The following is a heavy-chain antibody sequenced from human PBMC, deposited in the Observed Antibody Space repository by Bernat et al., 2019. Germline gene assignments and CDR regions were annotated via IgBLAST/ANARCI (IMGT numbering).Heavy chain of an antibody. CDR1: GFTFSSWS. Sequence: EVQLVESGGGLVQPGGSLRLSCAASGFTFSSWSMNWVRQAPGKGLEWVSYISSSSSTIYHADAVKGRFTITRDKAKNSLYLQMNSLGDEDTALYYCARGRYGSGSYSIYYYGMDVWGQGTTVTVSS. D-gene: IGHD3-10*01. CDR3: ARGRYGSGSYSIYYYGMDV. V-gene: IGHV3-48*02. CDR2: ISSSSSTI. J-gene: IGHJ6*02.